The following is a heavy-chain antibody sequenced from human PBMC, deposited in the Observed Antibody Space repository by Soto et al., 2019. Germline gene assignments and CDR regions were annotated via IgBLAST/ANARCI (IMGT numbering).Heavy chain of an antibody. CDR2: INAGNGNT. CDR3: ARKVADNWFDP. J-gene: IGHJ5*02. CDR1: GYTFTSYA. V-gene: IGHV1-3*01. Sequence: ASVKVSCKASGYTFTSYAVHWVRQAPGQRLEWMGWINAGNGNTKYSQKFQGRVTITRDTSASTAYMELSSLRSEDTAVYYCARKVADNWFDPWGQGTLVTVSS.